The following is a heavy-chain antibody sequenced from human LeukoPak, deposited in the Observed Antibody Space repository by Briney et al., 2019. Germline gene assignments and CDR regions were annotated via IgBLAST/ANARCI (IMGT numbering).Heavy chain of an antibody. J-gene: IGHJ4*02. CDR1: GGSISTSYY. V-gene: IGHV3-23*01. D-gene: IGHD2-21*02. CDR2: ISGSGGST. CDR3: AKGVGTFDY. Sequence: PSETLSLTCTVSGGSISTSYYWSWVRQAPGRGLEWVSSISGSGGSTYYADSVKGRFIISRDNSKNTVNLQMNSLRAEDTALYYCAKGVGTFDYWGQGTLVTVSS.